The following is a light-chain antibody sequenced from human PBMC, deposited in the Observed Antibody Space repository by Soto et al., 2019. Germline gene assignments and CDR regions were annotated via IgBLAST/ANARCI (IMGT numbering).Light chain of an antibody. Sequence: DIVMTQTPLSLPVTPGEPASISFRSSQSLLDSADGNTYLDWYVQKPGQSPQLLIYTLSSRASGVPTRFRGIASSRDFKLTITRVQAEDVGVYYCMQRRESPITFGKGTHLQIK. V-gene: IGKV2-40*01. CDR1: QSLLDSADGNTY. CDR3: MQRRESPIT. J-gene: IGKJ5*01. CDR2: TLS.